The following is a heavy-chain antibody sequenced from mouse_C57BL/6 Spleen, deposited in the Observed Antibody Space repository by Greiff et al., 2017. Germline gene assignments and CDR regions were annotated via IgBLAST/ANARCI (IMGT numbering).Heavy chain of an antibody. CDR1: GYTFTSYW. D-gene: IGHD1-1*01. CDR3: ARGNRHETTGAMDY. V-gene: IGHV1-55*01. J-gene: IGHJ4*01. CDR2: IYPGSGST. Sequence: QVQLQQPGAELVKPGASVKMSCKASGYTFTSYWITWVKQRHGQGLEWIGDIYPGSGSTNYNEKFKSKATLTVDTSASTSYMQLSSLTSEDSAVYYCARGNRHETTGAMDYWGQGTSVTVSS.